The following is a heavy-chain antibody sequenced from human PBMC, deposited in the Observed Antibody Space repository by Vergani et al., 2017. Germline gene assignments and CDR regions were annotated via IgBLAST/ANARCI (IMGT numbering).Heavy chain of an antibody. D-gene: IGHD4-17*01. CDR3: ARHERDGDYPEYYYYGMDV. Sequence: EVQLVQSGAEVKKPGESLKISCKGSGYSFTSYWIGWVRQMPGKGLEWMGIIYPGDSDTRYSPSFQGQVTISAAQSISTAYLQWSSLKASDTAMYYCARHERDGDYPEYYYYGMDVWGQGTTVTVSS. CDR2: IYPGDSDT. CDR1: GYSFTSYW. J-gene: IGHJ6*02. V-gene: IGHV5-51*01.